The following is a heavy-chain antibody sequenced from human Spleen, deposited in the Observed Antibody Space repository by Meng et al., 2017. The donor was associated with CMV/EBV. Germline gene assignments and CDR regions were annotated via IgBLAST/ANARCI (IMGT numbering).Heavy chain of an antibody. CDR2: FNPNSGDT. V-gene: IGHV1-2*02. Sequence: ASVKVSCKASGYTFTSYYIHWVRQAHGQGLEWMGWFNPNSGDTISAQKFQGRVTMTRDTSITTAYMELSWRRSDDTAIYYCARDLCTSTSCSFSFDPWGQGTLVTVSS. J-gene: IGHJ5*02. CDR1: GYTFTSYY. D-gene: IGHD2-2*01. CDR3: ARDLCTSTSCSFSFDP.